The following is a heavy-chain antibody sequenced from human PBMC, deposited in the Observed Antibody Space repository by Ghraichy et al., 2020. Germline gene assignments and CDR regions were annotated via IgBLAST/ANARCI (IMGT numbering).Heavy chain of an antibody. CDR2: IYYSGST. Sequence: SETLSLTCTVSGGSIRSSSYYWGWIRQPPGKGLEWIGSIYYSGSTYYNPSLKSRVTISVDTSKNQFSLKLSSVTAADTAVYYCASRRKIAARPHNWFDPWVQRTHLTVSS. J-gene: IGHJ5*02. CDR3: ASRRKIAARPHNWFDP. V-gene: IGHV4-39*07. D-gene: IGHD6-6*01. CDR1: GGSIRSSSYY.